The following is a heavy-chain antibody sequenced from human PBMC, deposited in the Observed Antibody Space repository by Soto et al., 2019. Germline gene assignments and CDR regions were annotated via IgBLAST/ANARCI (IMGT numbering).Heavy chain of an antibody. CDR2: MNPNSGNT. D-gene: IGHD6-13*01. CDR3: ARGLRGIAAAGTYYYYYMDV. Sequence: ASVKVSCKASGYTFTSYDINLVRQATGQGLEWMGWMNPNSGNTGYAQKFQGRVTMTRNTSISTAYMELSSLRSEDTAVYYCARGLRGIAAAGTYYYYYMDVWGKGTTVTVSS. CDR1: GYTFTSYD. V-gene: IGHV1-8*01. J-gene: IGHJ6*03.